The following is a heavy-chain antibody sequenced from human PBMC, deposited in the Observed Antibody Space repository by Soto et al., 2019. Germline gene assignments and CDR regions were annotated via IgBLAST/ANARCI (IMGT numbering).Heavy chain of an antibody. Sequence: ASVKVSCKASGGTFSSYAISWVRQAPGQGLEWMGGIIPIFGTANYAQKFQGRVTITADESTSTAYMGLSSLRSEDTAVYYCARGFMDGSPSVYYYYGMDVWGQGTTVTVSS. V-gene: IGHV1-69*13. CDR2: IIPIFGTA. J-gene: IGHJ6*02. CDR3: ARGFMDGSPSVYYYYGMDV. D-gene: IGHD2-2*03. CDR1: GGTFSSYA.